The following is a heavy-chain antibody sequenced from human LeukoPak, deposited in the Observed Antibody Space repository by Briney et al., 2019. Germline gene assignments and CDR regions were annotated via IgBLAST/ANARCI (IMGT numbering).Heavy chain of an antibody. CDR1: GGSISSGGYY. Sequence: SETLSPTCTVSGGSISSGGYYWSWIRQHPGKGLEWIGYIYYSGSTYYNPSLKSRVTISVDTSKNQFSLKLSSVTAADTAVYYCAREGRYSYGPFDYWGQGTLVTVSS. D-gene: IGHD5-18*01. J-gene: IGHJ4*02. CDR2: IYYSGST. V-gene: IGHV4-31*03. CDR3: AREGRYSYGPFDY.